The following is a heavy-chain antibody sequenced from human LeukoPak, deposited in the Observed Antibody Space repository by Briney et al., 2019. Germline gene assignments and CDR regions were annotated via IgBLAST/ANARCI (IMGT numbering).Heavy chain of an antibody. V-gene: IGHV4-39*01. Sequence: SETLSLTCTVSGGSISSSSYYWGWIRQPPGKGLEWIGSIYYSGSTYYNPSLKSRVTISVDTSKNQFSLKLSSVAAADTAVYYCARTTVTTPFDYWGQGTLVTVSS. CDR3: ARTTVTTPFDY. D-gene: IGHD4-11*01. CDR1: GGSISSSSYY. CDR2: IYYSGST. J-gene: IGHJ4*02.